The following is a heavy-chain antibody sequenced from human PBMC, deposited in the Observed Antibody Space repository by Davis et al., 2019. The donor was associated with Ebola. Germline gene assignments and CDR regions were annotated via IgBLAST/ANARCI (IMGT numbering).Heavy chain of an antibody. V-gene: IGHV1-46*03. J-gene: IGHJ6*02. CDR2: INPSGGST. Sequence: AASVKVSCKASGYTFTSYGITWVRQAPGQGLEWMGIINPSGGSTSYAQKFQGRVTMTRDTSTGTVYMELSSLRSEDTAVYYCAREVGAAALIYGMDVWGQGTTVTVSS. D-gene: IGHD6-13*01. CDR1: GYTFTSYG. CDR3: AREVGAAALIYGMDV.